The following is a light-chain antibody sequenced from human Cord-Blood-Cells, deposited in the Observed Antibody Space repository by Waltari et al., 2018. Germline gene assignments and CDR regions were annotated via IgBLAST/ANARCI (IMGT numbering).Light chain of an antibody. CDR1: QSISSS. Sequence: DIQMTQSPSSLSASVGDRVTITCRASQSISSSLNWYQQKPGKAPKLLIYAASSLQSGVPSRFSGIGSGTDFTLTISSLQPEDFATYYCQQSYSTPRTFGQGTKVEIK. J-gene: IGKJ1*01. CDR2: AAS. CDR3: QQSYSTPRT. V-gene: IGKV1-39*01.